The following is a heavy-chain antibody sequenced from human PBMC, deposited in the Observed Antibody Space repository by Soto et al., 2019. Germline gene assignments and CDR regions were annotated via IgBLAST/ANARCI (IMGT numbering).Heavy chain of an antibody. CDR1: GYSFTSYW. CDR3: GRAGYSYDSSGYYQFDY. CDR2: IYPGDSYT. D-gene: IGHD3-22*01. J-gene: IGHJ4*02. V-gene: IGHV5-51*01. Sequence: VESLKISCKGSGYSFTSYWIGWVRQMPGKGLEWMGIIYPGDSYTRYSPSFQGQVTISADKSISTAYLQWSSLKASDTAMYSCGRAGYSYDSSGYYQFDYWGQGTLVTVS.